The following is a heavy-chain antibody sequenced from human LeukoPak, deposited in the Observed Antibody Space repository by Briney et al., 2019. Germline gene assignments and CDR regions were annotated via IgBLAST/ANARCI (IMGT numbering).Heavy chain of an antibody. Sequence: PSETLSLTCTVSGGSISSYYWSWIRQPPGKGLEWVGYIYYSGNTNYNPSLKSRVTISVDTSKNQFSLKLSSVTAADTAVYYCARHSWDYGGNSGETFDIWGQGTVVTVSS. V-gene: IGHV4-59*08. CDR2: IYYSGNT. CDR3: ARHSWDYGGNSGETFDI. CDR1: GGSISSYY. D-gene: IGHD4-23*01. J-gene: IGHJ3*02.